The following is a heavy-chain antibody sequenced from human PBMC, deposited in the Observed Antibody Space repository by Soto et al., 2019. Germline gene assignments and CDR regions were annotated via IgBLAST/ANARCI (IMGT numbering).Heavy chain of an antibody. D-gene: IGHD5-12*01. CDR2: TYFRSKWYN. J-gene: IGHJ5*02. CDR3: AKGDNLGPKTGYAFDP. CDR1: GDSVSSNTAS. Sequence: THTLSNTCSISGDSVSSNTASWNWIRQSPSRGLEWLGRTYFRSKWYNDYAVSVKSRIIINPDTSNNQFSLQLNSVTPEDTAVYFCAKGDNLGPKTGYAFDPWGQGIMVTVSS. V-gene: IGHV6-1*01.